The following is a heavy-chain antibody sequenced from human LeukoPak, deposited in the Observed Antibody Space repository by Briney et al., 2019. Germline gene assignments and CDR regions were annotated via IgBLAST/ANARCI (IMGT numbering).Heavy chain of an antibody. J-gene: IGHJ4*02. CDR1: GYSFTSYW. CDR3: ARRFSGSRWED. V-gene: IGHV5-51*01. Sequence: GESLKISCKCSGYSFTSYWIGWVRQMPGKGLEWMGVMYPGDSDTRYSPSFQGQVTISADKSISTAYLQWSSLKASDTAMYYCARRFSGSRWEDWGQGTLVTVSS. CDR2: MYPGDSDT. D-gene: IGHD6-13*01.